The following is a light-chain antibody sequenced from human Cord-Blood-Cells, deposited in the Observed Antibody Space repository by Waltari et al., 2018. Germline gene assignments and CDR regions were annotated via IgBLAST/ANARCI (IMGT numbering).Light chain of an antibody. Sequence: DIQMTQSPSSLSASVGDRVTITCQASQDISNYLNWYQQKTGKAPKLLIYDASNLETGVPSRFSGSGSGTDFTFTISSLQPEDIATYYCQQYDTFGQGTKLEIK. CDR3: QQYDT. V-gene: IGKV1-33*01. J-gene: IGKJ2*01. CDR2: DAS. CDR1: QDISNY.